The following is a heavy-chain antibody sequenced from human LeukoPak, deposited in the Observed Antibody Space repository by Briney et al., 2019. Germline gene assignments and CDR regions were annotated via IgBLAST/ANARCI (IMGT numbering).Heavy chain of an antibody. CDR2: SNTNTGNP. Sequence: GASVKGAFKASGYTCTSYAMKWVRQAPGQGHEWKGWSNTNTGNPTYAQGFTGRFVFSLDTSVSTAYLQISSLKAEDTAVYYCARIRPLAVAGSNWFDPWGQGTLVTVSS. J-gene: IGHJ5*02. D-gene: IGHD6-19*01. CDR1: GYTCTSYA. CDR3: ARIRPLAVAGSNWFDP. V-gene: IGHV7-4-1*02.